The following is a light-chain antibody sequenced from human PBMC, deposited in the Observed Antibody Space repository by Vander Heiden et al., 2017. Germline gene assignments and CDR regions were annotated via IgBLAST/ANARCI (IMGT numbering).Light chain of an antibody. CDR1: SSNIGSNT. Sequence: SVLSQPPSPSVPPPPRGTISGSGRSSNIGSNTVNWYQQLPGTAPKLLIYSNNQRPSGVPGRFSGSKSGTSASLAISGLQSDDEADYYCAAWDDSLNGYVFGTGTKVSVL. J-gene: IGLJ1*01. CDR2: SNN. V-gene: IGLV1-44*01. CDR3: AAWDDSLNGYV.